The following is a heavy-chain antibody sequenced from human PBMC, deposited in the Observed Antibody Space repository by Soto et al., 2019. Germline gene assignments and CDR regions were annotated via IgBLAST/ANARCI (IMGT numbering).Heavy chain of an antibody. V-gene: IGHV3-48*01. CDR2: ISSSSRTI. D-gene: IGHD3-3*01. CDR3: ARTRMEWALYFDN. J-gene: IGHJ4*02. CDR1: GFSCSDSG. Sequence: EVQLVETGGGLIQPGGSLRLACEASGFSCSDSGMNWVGGAPGKRLEWNSYISSSSRTIYYAASVEGRFTISRDNVRNSVHLQMNSLRGEDTGVYYCARTRMEWALYFDNWGLGTLVTVSS.